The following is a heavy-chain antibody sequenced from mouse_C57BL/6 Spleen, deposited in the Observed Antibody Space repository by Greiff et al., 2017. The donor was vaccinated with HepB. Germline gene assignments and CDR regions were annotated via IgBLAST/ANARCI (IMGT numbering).Heavy chain of an antibody. CDR1: GYTFTSYG. CDR2: IYPRSGNT. Sequence: QVQLQQSGAELARPGASVKLSCKASGYTFTSYGISWVKQRTGQGLEWIGEIYPRSGNTYYNEKFKGKATLTADKSSSTAYMELRSLTSEDSAVYFCAEGGSSDWYFDVWGTGTTVTVSS. D-gene: IGHD1-1*01. CDR3: AEGGSSDWYFDV. J-gene: IGHJ1*03. V-gene: IGHV1-81*01.